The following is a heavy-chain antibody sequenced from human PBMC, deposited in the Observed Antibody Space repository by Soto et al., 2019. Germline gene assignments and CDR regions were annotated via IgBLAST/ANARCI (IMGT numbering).Heavy chain of an antibody. Sequence: QVQLVESGGGVVQPGRSLRLSCAASGFTFSSYGMHWVRQAPGKGLEWVAVISYDGSNKYYADSVEGRFTISRDNSKNTLYLQMNSLRAEDTAVYYCAKTYYYDSSGHFDYWGQGTLVTVSS. D-gene: IGHD3-22*01. CDR3: AKTYYYDSSGHFDY. J-gene: IGHJ4*02. V-gene: IGHV3-30*18. CDR1: GFTFSSYG. CDR2: ISYDGSNK.